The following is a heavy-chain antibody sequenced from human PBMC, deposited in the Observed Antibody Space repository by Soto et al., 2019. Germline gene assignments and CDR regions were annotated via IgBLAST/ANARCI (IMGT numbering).Heavy chain of an antibody. CDR1: GFTFSSYW. Sequence: GSLRLSCAASGFTFSSYWMSWVRQAPGKGLEWVANIKQDGSEKYYVDSVKGRFTISGDNAKNSLYLQMNSLRAEDTAVYYCARVPTYDSSGYYYYGMDVWGQGTTVTVSS. J-gene: IGHJ6*02. CDR2: IKQDGSEK. D-gene: IGHD3-22*01. CDR3: ARVPTYDSSGYYYYGMDV. V-gene: IGHV3-7*01.